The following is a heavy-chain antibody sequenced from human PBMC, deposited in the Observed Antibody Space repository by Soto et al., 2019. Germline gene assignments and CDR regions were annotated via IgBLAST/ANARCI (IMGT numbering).Heavy chain of an antibody. Sequence: QVQLVESGGGVVQPGRSLRLSCAASGFTFSSYGMHWVRQAPGKGLEWVAVISYDGSNKYYADSVKGRFTISRDNSKNTLYLQMNSLRAEDTAVYYCAKGLEAWAVADVFDYWGQGTLVTVSS. CDR1: GFTFSSYG. CDR2: ISYDGSNK. J-gene: IGHJ4*02. V-gene: IGHV3-30*18. D-gene: IGHD6-19*01. CDR3: AKGLEAWAVADVFDY.